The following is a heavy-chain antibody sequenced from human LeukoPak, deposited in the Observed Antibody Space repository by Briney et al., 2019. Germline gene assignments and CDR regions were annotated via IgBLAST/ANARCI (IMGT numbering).Heavy chain of an antibody. V-gene: IGHV1-46*01. D-gene: IGHD7-27*01. J-gene: IGHJ4*02. Sequence: ASVTVSCKASGYTFTRYYMHWVRQAPGQGLEWMGIINPSGGSTNYAQKFQGRVTMTRDTSTSTVYMELSSLRSEDTAVYYCARDLAGDDDYWGQGTLVTVSS. CDR2: INPSGGST. CDR1: GYTFTRYY. CDR3: ARDLAGDDDY.